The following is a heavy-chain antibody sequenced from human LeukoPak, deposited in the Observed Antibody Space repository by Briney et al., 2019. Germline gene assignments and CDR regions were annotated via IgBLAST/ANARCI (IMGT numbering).Heavy chain of an antibody. D-gene: IGHD4-23*01. CDR2: IYYSGST. CDR1: GGSISSSSYY. CDR3: ARGRDTGDYGGHFDH. V-gene: IGHV4-39*01. Sequence: KPSETLSLTCTVSGGSISSSSYYWGWIRQPPGKGLEWIGSIYYSGSTYYNPSLKSRVTISVDTSKTQFSLKLSSVTAADTAVYYCARGRDTGDYGGHFDHWGQGTLVTVSS. J-gene: IGHJ4*02.